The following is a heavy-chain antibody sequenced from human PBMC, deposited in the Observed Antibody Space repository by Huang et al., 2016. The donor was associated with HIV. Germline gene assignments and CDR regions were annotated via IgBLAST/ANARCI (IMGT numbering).Heavy chain of an antibody. CDR1: GGSISSGSYY. V-gene: IGHV4-61*02. D-gene: IGHD6-19*01. CDR3: ARGDSSGWYPFDP. J-gene: IGHJ5*02. CDR2: IYTRGST. Sequence: QVQLQESGPGLVKPSQTLSLTCTVSGGSISSGSYYWSWVRQPAGKGLGWIGRIYTRGSTNYNPSLKSRVTILLDTSKNPFSLKLSSVTAADTAVYYCARGDSSGWYPFDPWGQGTLVTVSS.